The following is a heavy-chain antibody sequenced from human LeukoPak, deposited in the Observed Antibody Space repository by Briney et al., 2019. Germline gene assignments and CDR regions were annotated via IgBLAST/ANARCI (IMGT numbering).Heavy chain of an antibody. CDR1: GGSISSGSYY. CDR2: IYTSGST. V-gene: IGHV4-61*02. D-gene: IGHD5-18*01. Sequence: SETLSLTCTVSGGSISSGSYYWSWVRQPAGKGLEWIGRIYTSGSTNYNPSLKSRVTISVDTSKNQFSLKLSSVTAADTAVYYCAKSSYSIFDYWGQGTLVTVSS. J-gene: IGHJ4*02. CDR3: AKSSYSIFDY.